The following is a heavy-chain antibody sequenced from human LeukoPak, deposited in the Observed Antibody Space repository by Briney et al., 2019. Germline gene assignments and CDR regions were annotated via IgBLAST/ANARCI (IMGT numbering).Heavy chain of an antibody. Sequence: SETLSLTCAVYGGSFSGYYWSWIRQPPGKGLEWIGEINHSGSTNYNPSLKSRVTISVDTSKNQFSLKLSSVTAADTAVYYCASGALGIAAADIFDYWGQGTLVTVSS. CDR2: INHSGST. CDR1: GGSFSGYY. V-gene: IGHV4-34*01. CDR3: ASGALGIAAADIFDY. J-gene: IGHJ4*02. D-gene: IGHD6-13*01.